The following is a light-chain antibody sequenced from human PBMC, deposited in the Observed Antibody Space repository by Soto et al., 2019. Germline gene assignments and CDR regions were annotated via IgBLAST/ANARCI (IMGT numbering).Light chain of an antibody. CDR3: QHYGSSPLFT. CDR2: GAS. J-gene: IGKJ3*01. Sequence: EIVLTQSPGTLSLSPGARATLSCRASQSVSSFYLAWYQQKPGQAPRLLIYGASSRATGIPDRFSGSGSGTDFTLTISRLEPEDFAVYYCQHYGSSPLFTFGPGTKVDIK. V-gene: IGKV3-20*01. CDR1: QSVSSFY.